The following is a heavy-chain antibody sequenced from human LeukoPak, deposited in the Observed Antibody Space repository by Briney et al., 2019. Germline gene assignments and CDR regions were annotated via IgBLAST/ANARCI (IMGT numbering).Heavy chain of an antibody. J-gene: IGHJ4*02. D-gene: IGHD1-26*01. Sequence: GASVKVSCKASGYIFTGYYMHWVRQAPGQGLEWMGWIYSNSGGTRYAQKFQGRVTMTRDTSISTAYMELSGLTSDDTAVFYCARDLATTSTWEFDYWGQGTLVSVSS. V-gene: IGHV1-2*02. CDR3: ARDLATTSTWEFDY. CDR2: IYSNSGGT. CDR1: GYIFTGYY.